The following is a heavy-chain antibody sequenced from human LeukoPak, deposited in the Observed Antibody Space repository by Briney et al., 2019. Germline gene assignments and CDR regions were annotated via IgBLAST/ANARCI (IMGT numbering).Heavy chain of an antibody. V-gene: IGHV3-48*01. CDR2: ITSSSSTI. D-gene: IGHD3-22*01. Sequence: GGSLRLSCAASGFTFSSYAMSWVRQAPGQGLEWVSFITSSSSTIYYADSVKGRFTISRDNAKNSLYLQMNSLRAEDTAVYYCARVVLISSNYYYYGMDVWGQGTTVTVSS. CDR3: ARVVLISSNYYYYGMDV. CDR1: GFTFSSYA. J-gene: IGHJ6*02.